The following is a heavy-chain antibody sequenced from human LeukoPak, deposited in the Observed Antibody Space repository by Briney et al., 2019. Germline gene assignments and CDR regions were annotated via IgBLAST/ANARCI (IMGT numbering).Heavy chain of an antibody. CDR2: ISSSSSTI. Sequence: GGSLRLSCAASGFTFSSYSMNWVRQAPGKGLEWVSYISSSSSTIYYADSVKGRFTIFRDNSKNTLYLQMNSLRAEDTAVYYCARGFGLRYFDWFPKDGMDVWGQGTTVTVSS. CDR3: ARGFGLRYFDWFPKDGMDV. J-gene: IGHJ6*02. V-gene: IGHV3-48*01. CDR1: GFTFSSYS. D-gene: IGHD3-9*01.